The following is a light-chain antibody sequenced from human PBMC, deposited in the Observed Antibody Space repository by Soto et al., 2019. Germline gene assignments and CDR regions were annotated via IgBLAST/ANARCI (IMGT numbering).Light chain of an antibody. CDR1: QDVRSN. CDR3: QEYDNWPPWT. CDR2: DAS. Sequence: ETVMTQSPATLPVSLGERATLSCRSSQDVRSNLAWYQQKPGQPPRLLMYDASTRATGVPARFSGSGSGTEFTLTISSLQSDDFAVYYCQEYDNWPPWTFGHGTRVEIK. V-gene: IGKV3-15*01. J-gene: IGKJ1*01.